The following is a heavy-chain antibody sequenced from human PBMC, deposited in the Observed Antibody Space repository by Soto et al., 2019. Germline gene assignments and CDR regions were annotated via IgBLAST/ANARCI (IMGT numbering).Heavy chain of an antibody. CDR1: GGSFSGYY. CDR3: ARYSWLRRLYYFAY. CDR2: INHSGST. D-gene: IGHD2-15*01. Sequence: SETLSLTCAVYGGSFSGYYWSWIRQPPGKGLEWIGEINHSGSTNYNPSLKSRVTISVDTSKNQFSLKLSSVTAADTAVYYCARYSWLRRLYYFAYWRQGTLGTVSS. V-gene: IGHV4-34*01. J-gene: IGHJ4*02.